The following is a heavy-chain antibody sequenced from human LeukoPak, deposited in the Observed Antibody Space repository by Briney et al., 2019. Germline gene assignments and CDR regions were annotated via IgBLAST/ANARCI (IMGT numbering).Heavy chain of an antibody. CDR2: TYHTGST. J-gene: IGHJ6*02. CDR3: ARGAGKYYFHGMDV. V-gene: IGHV4-39*01. Sequence: LETLSLTCTVSGGSISSIIHFWDWIRQPPGKGLEWIGTTYHTGSTFYNPSLKSRVTISVDTSKNLYSLRLTSVTAADTAVYFCARGAGKYYFHGMDVWGQGTTVTVSS. CDR1: GGSISSIIHF.